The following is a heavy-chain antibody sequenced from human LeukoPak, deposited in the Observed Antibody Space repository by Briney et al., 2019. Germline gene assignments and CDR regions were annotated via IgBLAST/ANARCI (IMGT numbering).Heavy chain of an antibody. J-gene: IGHJ6*02. CDR1: GYTFTGYY. D-gene: IGHD3-22*01. V-gene: IGHV1-2*02. CDR2: INPNSGGT. CDR3: ARDLGNSYYDSSGYYVYYGMDV. Sequence: GASVKVSCKSSGYTFTGYYMHWVRQAPGQGLEWMGWINPNSGGTNYAQKFQGRVTMTRDTSISTAYMELSRLRSDDTAVYYCARDLGNSYYDSSGYYVYYGMDVWGQGTTVTVSS.